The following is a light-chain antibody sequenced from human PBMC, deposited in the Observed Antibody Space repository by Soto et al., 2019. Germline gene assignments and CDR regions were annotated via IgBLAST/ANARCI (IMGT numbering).Light chain of an antibody. CDR2: DVS. J-gene: IGKJ1*01. CDR1: QSINAW. CDR3: QQYHRYST. V-gene: IGKV1-5*01. Sequence: DIQMTQSPSTLSASVGDRVTITCRASQSINAWLAWYQQKPGKAPKLLIYDVSTLDSGVPSRFSGSASGTEFTLTISSLESDDLATYYCQQYHRYSTFGQGTKVDIK.